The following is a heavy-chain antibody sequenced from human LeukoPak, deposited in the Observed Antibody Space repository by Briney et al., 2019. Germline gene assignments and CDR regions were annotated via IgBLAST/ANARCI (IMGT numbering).Heavy chain of an antibody. J-gene: IGHJ4*02. Sequence: GGSLRLSCAASGFTFDDYGMSWVRHAPGKGLEWVSGINWNGGSTGYADSVKGRFTISRDNAKNSLYLQMNSPRAEDTALYYCAKESSGYYYGTAGFDYWGQGTLVTVSS. V-gene: IGHV3-20*04. D-gene: IGHD3-10*01. CDR2: INWNGGST. CDR1: GFTFDDYG. CDR3: AKESSGYYYGTAGFDY.